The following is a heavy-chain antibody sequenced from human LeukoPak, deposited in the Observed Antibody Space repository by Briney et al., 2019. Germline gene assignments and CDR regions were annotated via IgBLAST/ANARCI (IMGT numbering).Heavy chain of an antibody. CDR2: INHSGST. CDR3: ARRGRSGLWGYYYYIDV. D-gene: IGHD3-3*01. J-gene: IGHJ6*03. Sequence: SETLSLTCAVYGGSFSGYYWSWIRQPPGKGLEWIGEINHSGSTNYNPSLKSRVTISVDTSKNQFSLKLSSVTAADTAVYYCARRGRSGLWGYYYYIDVWGKGTTVTVSS. CDR1: GGSFSGYY. V-gene: IGHV4-34*01.